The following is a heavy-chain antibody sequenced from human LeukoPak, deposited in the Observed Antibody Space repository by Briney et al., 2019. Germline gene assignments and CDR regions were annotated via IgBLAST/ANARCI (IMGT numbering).Heavy chain of an antibody. J-gene: IGHJ6*03. D-gene: IGHD6-13*01. V-gene: IGHV1-8*03. Sequence: ASVKVSCKASGYTFTSYDINWVRQATGQGLEWMGWMNPNSGNTGYAQKFQGRVTITRNTSISTAYMELSSLRSEDTAVYYCARGPSSSNWDYYYYYMDVWGKGTTVTVSS. CDR3: ARGPSSSNWDYYYYYMDV. CDR1: GYTFTSYD. CDR2: MNPNSGNT.